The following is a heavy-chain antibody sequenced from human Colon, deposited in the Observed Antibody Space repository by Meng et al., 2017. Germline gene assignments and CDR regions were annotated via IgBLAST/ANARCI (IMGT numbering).Heavy chain of an antibody. CDR2: ITGDSTNI. V-gene: IGHV3-21*01. J-gene: IGHJ4*01. CDR3: TRGWMPE. D-gene: IGHD2-2*01. CDR1: GFTFSGFS. Sequence: GRRVASGGGLVKPGESLTLSCAASGFTFSGFSLSWVRQAPGKGLEWVSSITGDSTNISYADSVKGRFTVSRDNAKNSLYLQMNSLRADDTAVYYCTRGWMPEWGQGTLVTVSS.